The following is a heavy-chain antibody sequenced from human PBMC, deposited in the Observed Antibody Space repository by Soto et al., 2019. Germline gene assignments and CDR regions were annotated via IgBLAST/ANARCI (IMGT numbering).Heavy chain of an antibody. Sequence: GGSLRLSCAVSGFTFSRFWTGWVRQAPGGGLEWVANIQQDGSEKYYVDSVKGRFTMSKDNVKNSLYLQMNSLGAEDTAVYYCARVRYGGYSYYFDYWGQGALVTVSS. V-gene: IGHV3-7*03. CDR3: ARVRYGGYSYYFDY. CDR1: GFTFSRFW. CDR2: IQQDGSEK. J-gene: IGHJ4*02. D-gene: IGHD4-17*01.